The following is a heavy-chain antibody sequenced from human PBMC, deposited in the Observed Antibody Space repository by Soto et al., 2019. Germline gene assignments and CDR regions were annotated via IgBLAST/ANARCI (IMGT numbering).Heavy chain of an antibody. CDR2: IYPGDSDT. CDR1: GYSFSDNW. J-gene: IGHJ4*02. V-gene: IGHV5-51*01. Sequence: PGESLKISCKGSGYSFSDNWMGWVRQTPGKGLEWMGIIYPGDSDTTYSPSFQGQVTISADKSISTAYLQWNSLKASDSAMYYCGRLDSSYYFDYWGQGTLVTVSS. CDR3: GRLDSSYYFDY. D-gene: IGHD3-22*01.